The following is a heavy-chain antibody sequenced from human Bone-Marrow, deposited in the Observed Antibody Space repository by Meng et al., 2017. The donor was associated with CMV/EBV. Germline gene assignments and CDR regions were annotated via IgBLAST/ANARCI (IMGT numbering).Heavy chain of an antibody. D-gene: IGHD3-3*01. CDR2: INAISGGT. V-gene: IGHV1-2*02. CDR1: GYTFTDYF. Sequence: ASVKVSCKASGYTFTDYFIHWVRQAPGQGLEWLGWINAISGGTNYAQNFQGRVTMTRDTSISTAYMELNKLTSDDTALYYCARTFFYSSPDLQPWGQGTLVTVSS. J-gene: IGHJ5*02. CDR3: ARTFFYSSPDLQP.